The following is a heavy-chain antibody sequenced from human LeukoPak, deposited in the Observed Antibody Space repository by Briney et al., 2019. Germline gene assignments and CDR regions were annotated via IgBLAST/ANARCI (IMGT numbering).Heavy chain of an antibody. CDR3: ASRGQGFYSWYFSL. V-gene: IGHV3-66*01. J-gene: IGHJ2*01. CDR1: GFTVNSCY. Sequence: GGSLRLSCAASGFTVNSCYMIWVRQAPGKGLEWVSLIHIGGSTYYAESVKGRFTISRDNSQNTVFLQMNSLTAEDTAVYYCASRGQGFYSWYFSLWGRGTLVTVSS. D-gene: IGHD2/OR15-2a*01. CDR2: IHIGGST.